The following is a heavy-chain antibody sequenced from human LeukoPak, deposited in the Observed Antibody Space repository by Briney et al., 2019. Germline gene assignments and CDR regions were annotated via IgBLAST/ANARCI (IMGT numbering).Heavy chain of an antibody. D-gene: IGHD6-6*01. CDR2: IYYSGST. CDR1: GGSISSGGYY. Sequence: SETLSLTCTVSGGSISSGGYYWSWIRQHPGKGLEWIGYIYYSGSTYYNPSLKSRVTISVDTSKNQFSLKLSSVTAADTAVYYCARGIEAPRGMDVWGQGTTVTVSS. V-gene: IGHV4-31*03. CDR3: ARGIEAPRGMDV. J-gene: IGHJ6*02.